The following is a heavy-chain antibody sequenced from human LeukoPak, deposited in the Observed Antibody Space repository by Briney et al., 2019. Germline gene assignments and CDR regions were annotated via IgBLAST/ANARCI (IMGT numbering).Heavy chain of an antibody. J-gene: IGHJ4*02. V-gene: IGHV4-30-2*01. CDR2: IYHSGST. CDR3: ARDRANVDTAMVEGEFDY. Sequence: PSETLSLTCTVSGGSISSGGYYWSWIRQPPGKGLEWIGYIYHSGSTYYNPSLKSRVTISVDRSKNQFSLKLSSVTAADTAVYYCARDRANVDTAMVEGEFDYWGQGTLVTVSS. D-gene: IGHD5-18*01. CDR1: GGSISSGGYY.